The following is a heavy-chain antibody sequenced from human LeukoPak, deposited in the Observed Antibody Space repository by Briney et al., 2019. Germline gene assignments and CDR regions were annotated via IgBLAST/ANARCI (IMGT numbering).Heavy chain of an antibody. CDR3: AKSNGYGLIDI. V-gene: IGHV4-38-2*02. J-gene: IGHJ3*02. CDR2: IYHSGST. CDR1: GYSISSGYY. D-gene: IGHD3-22*01. Sequence: SETLSLTCTVSGYSISSGYYWGWIRRPPGKGLEWIGSIYHSGSTYYNPSLKSRGTISVDTSRNQFSVRMNSVTAADTAVYYCAKSNGYGLIDIWGQGTMVTVSS.